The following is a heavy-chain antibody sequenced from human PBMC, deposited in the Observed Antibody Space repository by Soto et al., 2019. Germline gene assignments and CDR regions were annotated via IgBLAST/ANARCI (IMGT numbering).Heavy chain of an antibody. CDR3: EGRRTSIYCYFDT. D-gene: IGHD1-26*01. CDR1: GDSISGGTHY. CDR2: ISSSGNS. Sequence: TLALTCTVSGDSISGGTHYWNWIRQHPGKGLEWIGYISSSGNSYYSPSLKSRVFMSVYTYKNLLSLKLSSVTAADTAIYYCEGRRTSIYCYFDTWRQGTQVTVSS. V-gene: IGHV4-31*03. J-gene: IGHJ4*02.